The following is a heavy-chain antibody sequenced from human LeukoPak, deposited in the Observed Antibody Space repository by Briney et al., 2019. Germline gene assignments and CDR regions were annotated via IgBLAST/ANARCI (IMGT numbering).Heavy chain of an antibody. CDR2: IIPIFGTA. CDR1: GGTFSSYA. Sequence: ASVKVSCKASGGTFSSYAISWVRQAPGQGLEWMGGIIPIFGTANYAQKFQGRVTITADESTSTAYMELSSLRSEDTAVYYCAGRSYYYDGSVYYSFDFGGQGTRVTVSS. J-gene: IGHJ4*02. V-gene: IGHV1-69*13. D-gene: IGHD3-22*01. CDR3: AGRSYYYDGSVYYSFDF.